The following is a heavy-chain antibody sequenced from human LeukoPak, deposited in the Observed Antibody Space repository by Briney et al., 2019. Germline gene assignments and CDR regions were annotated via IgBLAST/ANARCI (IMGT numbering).Heavy chain of an antibody. CDR2: IYYSGST. D-gene: IGHD3-3*01. CDR1: GGSISSYY. V-gene: IGHV4-59*01. Sequence: SETLSLTCTVSGGSISSYYWNWIRQPPGKGLEWIGYIYYSGSTNYNPSLKSRVTISVDTSKNQFSLKLSSVTAADTAVYYCARDESPFYWFDPWGQGTLVTVSS. J-gene: IGHJ5*02. CDR3: ARDESPFYWFDP.